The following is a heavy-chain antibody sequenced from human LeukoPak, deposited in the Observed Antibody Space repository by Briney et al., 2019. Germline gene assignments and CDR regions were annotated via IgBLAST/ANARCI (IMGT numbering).Heavy chain of an antibody. CDR3: AKHQYSTGWFLKY. J-gene: IGHJ4*02. Sequence: GGSLRLLCAASTFTFSSYAMTCVRQAPGKGLEWVSAISGSDGSTYYADSVKGRFTISRDNLKNTLYLQMNSLRAEDTAIYYCAKHQYSTGWFLKYWGQGTLVTVSS. CDR1: TFTFSSYA. D-gene: IGHD6-19*01. V-gene: IGHV3-23*01. CDR2: ISGSDGST.